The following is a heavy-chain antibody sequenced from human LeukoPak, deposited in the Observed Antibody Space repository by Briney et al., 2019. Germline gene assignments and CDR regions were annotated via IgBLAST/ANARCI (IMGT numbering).Heavy chain of an antibody. D-gene: IGHD2-15*01. V-gene: IGHV3-23*01. CDR3: AKGRGGSCYSGLDS. CDR1: GFTFSNYA. CDR2: LSGSGDTT. J-gene: IGHJ4*02. Sequence: GGSLRLSCAASGFTFSNYAMSWVRQAPGKGLEWVSALSGSGDTTYYADSVKGRFTISRDTSKSTLYLQMDGLRAEDMATYYCAKGRGGSCYSGLDSWGQGTLVTVSS.